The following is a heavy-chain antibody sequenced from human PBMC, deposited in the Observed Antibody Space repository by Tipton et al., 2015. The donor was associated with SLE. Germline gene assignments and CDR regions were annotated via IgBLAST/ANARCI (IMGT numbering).Heavy chain of an antibody. CDR2: MSSSGSTI. CDR3: ARGGAYCGGDCRSLFDY. D-gene: IGHD2-21*01. CDR1: GFTFSDYY. Sequence: GSLRLSCAASGFTFSDYYMSWIRQAPGKGLEWVSYMSSSGSTIYYADSVKGRFTISRDNAKNSQYLQMNSLRVEDTAVYYCARGGAYCGGDCRSLFDYWGQGTPVTVSS. J-gene: IGHJ4*02. V-gene: IGHV3-11*01.